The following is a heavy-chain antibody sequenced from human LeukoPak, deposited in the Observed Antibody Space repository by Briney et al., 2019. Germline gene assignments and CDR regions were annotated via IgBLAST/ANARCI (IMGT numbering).Heavy chain of an antibody. J-gene: IGHJ6*02. D-gene: IGHD3-10*01. Sequence: PSETLSLTCTVSGGSITGYYWNWIRQPPGKGLEWIGYVYYSGSTNYNPFLRSRVTISVDTSKNQFSLKLSSVTAADTAVYYCGREGDFYGGRDYGVDVWGQGTTVTVSS. CDR1: GGSITGYY. CDR2: VYYSGST. V-gene: IGHV4-59*01. CDR3: GREGDFYGGRDYGVDV.